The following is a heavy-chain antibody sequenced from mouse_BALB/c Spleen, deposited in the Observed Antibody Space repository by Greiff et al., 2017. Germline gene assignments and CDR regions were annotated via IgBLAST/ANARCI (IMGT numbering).Heavy chain of an antibody. J-gene: IGHJ2*01. CDR3: ARGNYRYDRGYFDY. V-gene: IGHV5-6-5*01. CDR2: ISSGGST. D-gene: IGHD2-14*01. Sequence: EVQLVESGGGLVKPGGSLKLSCAASGFTFSSYAMSWVRQTPEKRLEWVASISSGGSTYYPDSVKGRFTISRDNARNILYLQMSSLRSEDTAMYYCARGNYRYDRGYFDYWGQGTTLTVSS. CDR1: GFTFSSYA.